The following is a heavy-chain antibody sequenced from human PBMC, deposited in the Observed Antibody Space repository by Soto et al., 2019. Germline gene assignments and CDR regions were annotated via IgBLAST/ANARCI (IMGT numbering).Heavy chain of an antibody. V-gene: IGHV3-23*01. J-gene: IGHJ4*02. CDR1: GFTFSSCA. Sequence: EVQVLESGGGLVQPGGSLRLSCAASGFTFSSCAMSWVRQAPGKGLEWVSGIGGSGDDTEYTDSVKGRFTISRDNSKNTLYLQMKSLRAEDTALYYCAEESYNRRTDFAYWGQGTLVTVSS. CDR2: IGGSGDDT. CDR3: AEESYNRRTDFAY. D-gene: IGHD3-10*01.